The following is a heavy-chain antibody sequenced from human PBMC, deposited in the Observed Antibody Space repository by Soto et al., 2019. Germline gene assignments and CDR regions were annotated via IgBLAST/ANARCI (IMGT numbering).Heavy chain of an antibody. Sequence: GASVKFYCKASGYTFTGYYMHWVRQAPGQGLEWMGWINPNSGGTNYAQKFQGRVTMTRDTSISTAYMELSRLRSDDTAVYYCARAYYYDSSGYYYDYWGQGTLVTVSS. J-gene: IGHJ4*02. CDR3: ARAYYYDSSGYYYDY. CDR2: INPNSGGT. CDR1: GYTFTGYY. D-gene: IGHD3-22*01. V-gene: IGHV1-2*02.